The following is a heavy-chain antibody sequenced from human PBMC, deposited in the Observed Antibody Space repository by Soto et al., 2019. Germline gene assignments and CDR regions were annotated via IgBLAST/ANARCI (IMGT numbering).Heavy chain of an antibody. CDR3: VRVPPYSSGFGGFDS. CDR1: GGSISSGDSY. J-gene: IGHJ4*02. CDR2: IYYSGST. Sequence: QVQLQESGPGLVKPSQTLSLTCTVSGGSISSGDSYWGWIRQLPGKGLEGIGYIYYSGSTYYNPSPERRVIIAVETTKNQCSLRLRSVTDADTAVYYCVRVPPYSSGFGGFDSWGQGTLATVSS. V-gene: IGHV4-30-4*01. D-gene: IGHD6-19*01.